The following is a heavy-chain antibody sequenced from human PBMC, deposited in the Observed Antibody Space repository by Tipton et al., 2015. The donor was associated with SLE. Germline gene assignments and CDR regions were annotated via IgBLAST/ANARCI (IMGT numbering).Heavy chain of an antibody. CDR2: IYHSGST. CDR1: GGSISSGGYS. V-gene: IGHV4-30-2*01. J-gene: IGHJ4*02. CDR3: APGDFWSR. D-gene: IGHD3-3*01. Sequence: TLSLTCTVSGGSISSGGYSWSWIRQPPGKGLEWIGYIYHSGSTYYNPSLKSRVTISVDTSKNQFSLKLSSVTAADTAVYYCAPGDFWSRWGQGTLVTVSS.